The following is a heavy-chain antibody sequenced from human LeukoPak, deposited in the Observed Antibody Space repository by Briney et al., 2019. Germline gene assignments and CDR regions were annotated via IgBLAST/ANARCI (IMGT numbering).Heavy chain of an antibody. D-gene: IGHD1-20*01. CDR2: INHSGST. Sequence: SETLSLTCAVYGGSFSGYYWSWIRQPPGKGLEWIGEINHSGSTNYNPSLKSRVTISVDTSKNQFSLKLSSVTAADTAVYYCARAITGTRSDPFDYWGQGTLVAVSS. J-gene: IGHJ4*02. V-gene: IGHV4-34*01. CDR1: GGSFSGYY. CDR3: ARAITGTRSDPFDY.